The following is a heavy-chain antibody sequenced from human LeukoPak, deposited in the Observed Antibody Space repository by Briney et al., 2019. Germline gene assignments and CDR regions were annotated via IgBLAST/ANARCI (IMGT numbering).Heavy chain of an antibody. CDR2: ISNDGGGT. V-gene: IGHV3-23*01. CDR3: AKGSSGYFADL. J-gene: IGHJ5*02. Sequence: PGGSLRLSCAASGFIFNNYGLIWVRQAPGKGLEWVSAISNDGGGTQYADFVKGRFTISRDNSKNTLILQMSSLRAEDTALYFCAKGSSGYFADLWGQGTLVTVSS. CDR1: GFIFNNYG. D-gene: IGHD3-22*01.